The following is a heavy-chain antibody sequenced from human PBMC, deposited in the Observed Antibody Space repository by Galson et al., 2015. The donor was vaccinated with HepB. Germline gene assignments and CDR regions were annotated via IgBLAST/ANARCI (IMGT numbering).Heavy chain of an antibody. J-gene: IGHJ6*03. CDR2: ISSSSSYI. V-gene: IGHV3-21*01. D-gene: IGHD6-19*01. Sequence: SLRLSCAASGFTFSSYSMNWVRQAPGKGLEWVSSISSSSSYIYYADSVKGRFTISRDNAKNSLYLQMNSLRAEDTAVYYCARDSSGWYYYYYMDVWGKGTTVTVSS. CDR1: GFTFSSYS. CDR3: ARDSSGWYYYYYMDV.